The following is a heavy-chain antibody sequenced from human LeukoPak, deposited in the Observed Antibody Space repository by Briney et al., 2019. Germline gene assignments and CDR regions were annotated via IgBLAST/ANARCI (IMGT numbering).Heavy chain of an antibody. D-gene: IGHD3-9*01. Sequence: KPSETLSLTCTVSGGSISSYYWSWIRQPPGKGLEWIGYIYYSGSTNYNPSLKSRVTISVDTSKNQFSLKLSSVTAADTAVYYCARAGRYYDILTGYSLYFDYWGQGTLVTVSS. CDR2: IYYSGST. J-gene: IGHJ4*02. CDR3: ARAGRYYDILTGYSLYFDY. CDR1: GGSISSYY. V-gene: IGHV4-59*01.